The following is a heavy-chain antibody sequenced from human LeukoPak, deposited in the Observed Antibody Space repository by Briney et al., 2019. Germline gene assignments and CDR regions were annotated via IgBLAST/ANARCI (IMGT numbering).Heavy chain of an antibody. Sequence: GRSLRLSCAASGFTFSSYGMHWVRQAPGKGLEWVAVIWYDGSNKHYADSVKGRFTISRDNSKNTLYLQMNSLRAEDTAVYYCARDPFGYSSGWADYWGQGTLVTVSS. J-gene: IGHJ4*02. CDR1: GFTFSSYG. D-gene: IGHD6-19*01. V-gene: IGHV3-33*01. CDR3: ARDPFGYSSGWADY. CDR2: IWYDGSNK.